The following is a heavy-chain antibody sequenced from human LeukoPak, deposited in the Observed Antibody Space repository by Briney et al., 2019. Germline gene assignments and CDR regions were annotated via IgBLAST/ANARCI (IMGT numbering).Heavy chain of an antibody. CDR2: IYYSGST. CDR3: ARVVTHSGDDAFDI. D-gene: IGHD2-21*02. J-gene: IGHJ3*02. V-gene: IGHV4-59*01. CDR1: GGSISSYY. Sequence: SETLSLTCTVSGGSISSYYWSWIRQPPGKGLEWIGYIYYSGSTNYNPSLKSRVTISVDTSKNQFSLKLSPVTAADTAVYYCARVVTHSGDDAFDIWGQGTMVTVSS.